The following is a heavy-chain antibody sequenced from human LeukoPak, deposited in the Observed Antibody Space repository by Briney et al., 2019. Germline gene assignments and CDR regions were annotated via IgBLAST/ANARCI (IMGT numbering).Heavy chain of an antibody. CDR2: IHHSGST. Sequence: SETLSLTCSVSGGSISTYYWTWIRQPPGKTLEWIGYIHHSGSTKYNPSLKSRVTMSVDTAKNQFSLKLSSVTAADTAVYYCARLRIGYCSSTSCPYYYYMDVWGKGTTVTVSS. CDR3: ARLRIGYCSSTSCPYYYYMDV. CDR1: GGSISTYY. V-gene: IGHV4-59*08. D-gene: IGHD2-2*01. J-gene: IGHJ6*03.